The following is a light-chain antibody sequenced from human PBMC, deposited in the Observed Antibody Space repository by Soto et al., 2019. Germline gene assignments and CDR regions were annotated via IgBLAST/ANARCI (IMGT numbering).Light chain of an antibody. CDR1: RDIGND. Sequence: IKMTQSPLSLSASVGDRVIITCRASRDIGNDLGWYQQKPGKAPKLLIFAASTLHSGVPSRFSVSGSGTVFTLTISSLHPEDFATYFCLQDYNLPRTFGQGT. J-gene: IGKJ1*01. CDR3: LQDYNLPRT. CDR2: AAS. V-gene: IGKV1-6*01.